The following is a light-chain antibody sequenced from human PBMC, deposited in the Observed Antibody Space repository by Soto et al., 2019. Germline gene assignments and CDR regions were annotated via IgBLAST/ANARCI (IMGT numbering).Light chain of an antibody. V-gene: IGLV1-40*01. CDR3: QSFDSRLSGWV. J-gene: IGLJ2*01. CDR2: GNN. CDR1: SSNIGAGYD. Sequence: QSVLTQPPSVSGAPGQRVTLSCTGSSSNIGAGYDVHWYQQLPGTAPKLLVHGNNDRPSGVPDRFSASKSGTSAALAITGFQAEDEADYYCQSFDSRLSGWVFGGGTKLTVL.